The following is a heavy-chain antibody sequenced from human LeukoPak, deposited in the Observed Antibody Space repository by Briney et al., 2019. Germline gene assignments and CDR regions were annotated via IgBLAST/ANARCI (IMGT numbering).Heavy chain of an antibody. J-gene: IGHJ4*02. CDR1: GGSFSGYY. CDR2: INHSGST. CDR3: ARAQGYSGYDSGGRLNKESYFDY. D-gene: IGHD5-12*01. V-gene: IGHV4-34*01. Sequence: PSETLSLTCAVYGGSFSGYYWSWIRQPPGKGLEWIGEINHSGSTNYSPSLKSRVTTSVDTSKNQFSLKLSSVTAADTAVYYCARAQGYSGYDSGGRLNKESYFDYWGQGTLVTVSS.